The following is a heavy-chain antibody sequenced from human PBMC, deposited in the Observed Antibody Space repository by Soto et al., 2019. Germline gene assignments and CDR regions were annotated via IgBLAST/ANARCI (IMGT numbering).Heavy chain of an antibody. CDR2: IWYDGSNK. Sequence: QVQLVESGGGVVQPGRSLRLSCAASGFTFSSYGMHWVRQAPGKGLEWVAVIWYDGSNKYYADSVKGRFTISRDNSKNTLYLQMNSLRAEDTAVYYCARWGIAAGEDAFDIWGQGTMVTVSS. CDR1: GFTFSSYG. V-gene: IGHV3-33*01. D-gene: IGHD6-13*01. J-gene: IGHJ3*02. CDR3: ARWGIAAGEDAFDI.